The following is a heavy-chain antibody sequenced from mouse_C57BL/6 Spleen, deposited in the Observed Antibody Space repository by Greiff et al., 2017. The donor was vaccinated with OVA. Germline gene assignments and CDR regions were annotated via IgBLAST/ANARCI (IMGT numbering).Heavy chain of an antibody. CDR2: IYPGDGDT. CDR1: GYAFSSYW. J-gene: IGHJ2*01. CDR3: ARSRITTAHFDY. Sequence: QVQLQQSGAELVKPGASVKISCKASGYAFSSYWMNWVKQRPGKGLEWIGQIYPGDGDTNYNGKFKGKATLTADKSPSTAYMQLSSLTSEDSAVYFCARSRITTAHFDYWGQGTTLTVSS. D-gene: IGHD1-2*01. V-gene: IGHV1-80*01.